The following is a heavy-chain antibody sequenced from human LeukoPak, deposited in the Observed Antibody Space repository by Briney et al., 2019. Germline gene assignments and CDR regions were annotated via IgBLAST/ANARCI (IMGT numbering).Heavy chain of an antibody. CDR3: ARTYCSGGSCHFDY. CDR2: IYYSGST. CDR1: GGSILGSTYY. Sequence: SETLSLTCTVSGGSILGSTYYWAWIRQPPGKGLEWIGSIYYSGSTDSNPSLKSRVTISVDTSKNQFSLKLSSVTAADTAVYYCARTYCSGGSCHFDYWGQGTLVTVSS. V-gene: IGHV4-39*07. D-gene: IGHD2-15*01. J-gene: IGHJ4*02.